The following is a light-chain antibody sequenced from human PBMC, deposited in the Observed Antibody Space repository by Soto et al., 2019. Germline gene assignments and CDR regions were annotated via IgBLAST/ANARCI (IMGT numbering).Light chain of an antibody. J-gene: IGKJ1*01. CDR1: QSVSNNY. CDR2: GAS. CDR3: QQYGSSSWT. Sequence: EIVLTQSPGTLSLSTGERATLSCRASQSVSNNYLAWYQQKPGQAPRLLIYGASNRATGIPDRFSGSGSGTDFTLTISRLEPEDFAVYYCQQYGSSSWTFGQGTKVDIK. V-gene: IGKV3-20*01.